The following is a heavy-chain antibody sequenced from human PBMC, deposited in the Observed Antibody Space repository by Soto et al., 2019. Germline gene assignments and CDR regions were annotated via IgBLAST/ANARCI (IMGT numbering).Heavy chain of an antibody. CDR1: GGSISSYY. CDR2: IYYSGGT. J-gene: IGHJ3*02. Sequence: PSETLSLPCTVSGGSISSYYWSWIRQPPGKGLEWIGYIYYSGGTNYNPSLKSRVTISVDTSKNQFSLKLSSVTAADTAVYYCARVWGGAFDIWGQGTMVTVSS. V-gene: IGHV4-59*01. CDR3: ARVWGGAFDI. D-gene: IGHD3-10*01.